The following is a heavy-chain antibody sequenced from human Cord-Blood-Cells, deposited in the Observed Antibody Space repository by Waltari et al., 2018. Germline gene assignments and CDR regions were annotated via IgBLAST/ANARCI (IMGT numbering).Heavy chain of an antibody. CDR3: ARSISDFWSGYYFAFDI. CDR1: GGSFSGYY. J-gene: IGHJ3*02. Sequence: QVQLQQWGAGLLKPSETLSLTCAVYGGSFSGYYWSWIRQPPGKGLEWIGEINHSGSTNYNPSLKSRVTISVDTSKNQFSPKLSSVTAADTAVYYCARSISDFWSGYYFAFDIWGQGTMVTVSS. D-gene: IGHD3-3*01. CDR2: INHSGST. V-gene: IGHV4-34*01.